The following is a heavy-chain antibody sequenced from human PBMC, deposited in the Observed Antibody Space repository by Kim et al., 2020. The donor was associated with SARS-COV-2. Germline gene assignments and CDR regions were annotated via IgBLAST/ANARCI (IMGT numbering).Heavy chain of an antibody. CDR3: ARAEYDNRGYYFFY. CDR1: GFTFRNYA. Sequence: GGSLRLSCAVSGFTFRNYALLWVRQAPAKGLEGVAVISDDGSNKYYVDSVKGRFTVSRDSSKNTLYLHMNSLRAEDTAVYFCARAEYDNRGYYFFYWGQGTLVIVSS. CDR2: ISDDGSNK. V-gene: IGHV3-30*04. J-gene: IGHJ4*02. D-gene: IGHD3-22*01.